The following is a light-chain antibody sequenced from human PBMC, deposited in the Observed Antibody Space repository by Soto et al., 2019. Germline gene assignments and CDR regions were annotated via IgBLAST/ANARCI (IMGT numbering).Light chain of an antibody. V-gene: IGLV7-46*01. CDR3: FLSYSGTNGV. CDR2: DAS. CDR1: TGDVTSAHY. J-gene: IGLJ3*02. Sequence: QAVVTQEPSLTVSPGGTVTLTCGSSTGDVTSAHYPSWIHQKPGHAPKTLIYDASNKHSWTPARFSGSLLGGKAALTLSGAQPEDEADYYCFLSYSGTNGVFGGGTKLTGL.